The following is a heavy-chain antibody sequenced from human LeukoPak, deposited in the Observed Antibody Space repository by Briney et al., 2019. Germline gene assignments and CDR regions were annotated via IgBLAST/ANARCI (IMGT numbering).Heavy chain of an antibody. V-gene: IGHV3-23*01. D-gene: IGHD3-22*01. J-gene: IGHJ4*02. CDR2: IRGSGGST. CDR1: GFTFSSYA. CDR3: ASQHSSGYYRPLDY. Sequence: GGSLRLSCAASGFTFSSYAMSWVRQAPGKGLEWVSTIRGSGGSTYYADSVKGRFTISRDNSKNTLYVQINSLRAEDTAVYYCASQHSSGYYRPLDYWGQGTLVTVSS.